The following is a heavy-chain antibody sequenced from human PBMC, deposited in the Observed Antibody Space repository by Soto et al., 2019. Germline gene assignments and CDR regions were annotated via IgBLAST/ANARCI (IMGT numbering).Heavy chain of an antibody. V-gene: IGHV3-74*01. CDR2: IKTDGSVT. CDR3: ARDLGGSHDY. D-gene: IGHD3-16*01. CDR1: GFTFSTYW. Sequence: LRLSCAASGFTFSTYWLHWVRQAPGKGLVWVSRIKTDGSVTTYADSVKGRFTISRDNAKNTLYLQMNTLRAEDTAVYYCARDLGGSHDYWGRGTLVTVSS. J-gene: IGHJ4*02.